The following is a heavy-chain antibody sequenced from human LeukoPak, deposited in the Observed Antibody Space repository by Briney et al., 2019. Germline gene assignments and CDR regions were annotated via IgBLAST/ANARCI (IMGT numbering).Heavy chain of an antibody. CDR1: GVSINNPDYC. Sequence: SQTLSLTCTVSGVSINNPDYCWSWVRQPPGKGLEWVGYGYCNGRTYYNPSLRSRLTMAVDTSNNQLSLELSSMTAADTAVYYCASFPGYSYGPTGDYWGQGTLVTVSS. CDR3: ASFPGYSYGPTGDY. CDR2: GYCNGRT. V-gene: IGHV4-30-4*08. D-gene: IGHD5-18*01. J-gene: IGHJ4*02.